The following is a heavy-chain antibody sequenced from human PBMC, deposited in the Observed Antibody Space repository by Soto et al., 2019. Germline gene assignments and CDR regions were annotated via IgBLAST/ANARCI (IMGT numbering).Heavy chain of an antibody. CDR2: ISGSGGST. Sequence: PGGSLRLSCAASGFTFSSYAMSWVRQAPGKGLEWVSAISGSGGSTYYADSVKGRFTISRDNSKNTLYLQMNSLRAEDTAVYYCAKAQTGYSSSWSDVWGQGTMVTVSS. D-gene: IGHD6-13*01. CDR3: AKAQTGYSSSWSDV. J-gene: IGHJ6*02. V-gene: IGHV3-23*01. CDR1: GFTFSSYA.